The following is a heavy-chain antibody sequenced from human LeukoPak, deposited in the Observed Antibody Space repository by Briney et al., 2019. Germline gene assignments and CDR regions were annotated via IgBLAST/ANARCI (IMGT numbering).Heavy chain of an antibody. CDR3: ARANYDFWSGQDY. CDR1: GYTFTGYY. J-gene: IGHJ4*02. CDR2: INPNSGGT. D-gene: IGHD3-3*01. V-gene: IGHV1-2*02. Sequence: GASVKVSCKASGYTFTGYYMHWVRQAPGQGLEWMGWINPNSGGTNYAQKFQGRVTMTRDTSISTAYMELSRLRSDDTAVYYCARANYDFWSGQDYWGQGTLVTVSS.